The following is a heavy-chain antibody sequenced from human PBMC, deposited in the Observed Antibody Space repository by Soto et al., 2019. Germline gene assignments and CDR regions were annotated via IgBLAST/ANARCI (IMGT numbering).Heavy chain of an antibody. CDR3: ARVPDFWSGYYFYYGMDV. CDR1: GFTFSSYW. J-gene: IGHJ6*02. Sequence: GGSLRLSCAASGFTFSSYWMSWVRQAPGKGLEWVASISSSSSYIYYADSVKGRFTISRDIAKNSLYLQMNSLRAEDTAVYYCARVPDFWSGYYFYYGMDVWGQGTTVTVSS. D-gene: IGHD3-3*01. CDR2: ISSSSSYI. V-gene: IGHV3-21*01.